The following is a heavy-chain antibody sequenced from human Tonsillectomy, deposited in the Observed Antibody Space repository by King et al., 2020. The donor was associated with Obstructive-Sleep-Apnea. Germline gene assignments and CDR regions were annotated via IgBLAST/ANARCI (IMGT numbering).Heavy chain of an antibody. J-gene: IGHJ4*02. Sequence: QLQESGPGLVKPSETLSLTCTVSGGSISSSSYYWGWIRQPPGKGLEWIGTIYYSGSTYYNPSLKSRVTISIDTSKNQFSLKLSSVTAADTAVYYCAGAKAGYSSGWYPDYFDYWGQGTLVTVSS. CDR1: GGSISSSSYY. CDR2: IYYSGST. D-gene: IGHD6-19*01. CDR3: AGAKAGYSSGWYPDYFDY. V-gene: IGHV4-39*07.